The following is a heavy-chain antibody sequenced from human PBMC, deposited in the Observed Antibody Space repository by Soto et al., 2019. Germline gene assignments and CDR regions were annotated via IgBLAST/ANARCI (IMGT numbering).Heavy chain of an antibody. CDR3: AIRSSSGFVNWFDP. CDR1: GGSISSYY. V-gene: IGHV4-59*08. D-gene: IGHD6-19*01. J-gene: IGHJ5*02. CDR2: IYYSGTT. Sequence: PSETLSLTCTVSGGSISSYYWSWIRQPPGKGLEWIGYIYYSGTTNYNPSLKSRVNISVDTSKNHFSLKVSSVTAADTAVYYCAIRSSSGFVNWFDPWGQGILVPVSS.